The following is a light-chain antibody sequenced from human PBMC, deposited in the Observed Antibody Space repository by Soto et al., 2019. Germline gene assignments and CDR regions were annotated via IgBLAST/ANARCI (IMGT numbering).Light chain of an antibody. Sequence: QSVLTQPPSASGTPGQRVTISCSGSSSNIGSNYVYWYQQLPGTAPKLLIYRNNQRPSGVPDRFSGSKSGTSASLAISGLRSEDEADYYCAAWDDSLSGHLYVFGTGTKVTVL. CDR1: SSNIGSNY. CDR2: RNN. V-gene: IGLV1-47*01. J-gene: IGLJ1*01. CDR3: AAWDDSLSGHLYV.